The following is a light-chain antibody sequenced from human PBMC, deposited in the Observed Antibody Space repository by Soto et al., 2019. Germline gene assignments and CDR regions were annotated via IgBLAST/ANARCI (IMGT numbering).Light chain of an antibody. CDR3: QVWDSSTARV. CDR1: NIGSKN. J-gene: IGLJ3*02. V-gene: IGLV3-9*01. CDR2: RDS. Sequence: ELTQPLSVSVALGQTARITCGGNNIGSKNVHWYQQKPGQAPVLVIYRDSNRPSGIPERFSGSNSGNTATLTISRAQAGDEADYYCQVWDSSTARVFGGGTKVTVL.